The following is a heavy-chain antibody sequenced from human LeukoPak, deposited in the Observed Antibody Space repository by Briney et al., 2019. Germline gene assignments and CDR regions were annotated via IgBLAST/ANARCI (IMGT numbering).Heavy chain of an antibody. CDR2: INPNSGGT. CDR1: GYTFTGYY. Sequence: GASVKVSCKASGYTFTGYYMHWVRQAPGQGLEWMGWINPNSGGTNYAQKFRGRVTITADESTSTAYMELSSLSSEDTAVYYCASGTVASMDIWGQGTMVTVSS. CDR3: ASGTVASMDI. J-gene: IGHJ3*02. V-gene: IGHV1-2*02. D-gene: IGHD5-12*01.